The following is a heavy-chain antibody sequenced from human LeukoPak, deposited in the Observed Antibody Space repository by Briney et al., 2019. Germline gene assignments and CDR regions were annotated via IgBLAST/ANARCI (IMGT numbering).Heavy chain of an antibody. CDR3: ARDSSSWYDYGMDV. J-gene: IGHJ6*04. CDR1: GFTFSSYA. D-gene: IGHD6-13*01. V-gene: IGHV3-21*01. CDR2: ISSSSSYI. Sequence: KSGASLRLSCAASGFTFSSYAMSWVRQAPGKGLEWVSSISSSSSYIYYADSVKGRFTISRDNAKNSLYLQMNSLRAEDTAVYYCARDSSSWYDYGMDVWGKGTTVTVSS.